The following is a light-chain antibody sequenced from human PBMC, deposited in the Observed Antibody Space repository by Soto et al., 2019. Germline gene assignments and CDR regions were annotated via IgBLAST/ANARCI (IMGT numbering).Light chain of an antibody. CDR1: QSVFYSSNNKNY. V-gene: IGKV4-1*01. J-gene: IGKJ3*01. Sequence: DIVMTQSPDSLAVSLGERATINCKSSQSVFYSSNNKNYLAWYQQKPGQPPKLLIYWASTRESGVPDRFTGSGSGTDFTLTINSLQAEDVAVYYCQQYHSTPFTFGPGTKVDVK. CDR3: QQYHSTPFT. CDR2: WAS.